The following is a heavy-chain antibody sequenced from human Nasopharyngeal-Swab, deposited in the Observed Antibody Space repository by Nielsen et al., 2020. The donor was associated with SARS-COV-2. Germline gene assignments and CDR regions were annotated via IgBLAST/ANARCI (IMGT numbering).Heavy chain of an antibody. CDR1: GGSISSYY. V-gene: IGHV4-59*01. CDR3: ASLAGTMVRGVIPHRYYYYGMDV. D-gene: IGHD3-10*01. CDR2: IYYSGST. Sequence: SETLSLTCTVSGGSISSYYWSWIRQPPGKGLEWIGYIYYSGSTNYNPSLKSRVTMSVDTSKNQFSLKLSSVTAADTAVYYCASLAGTMVRGVIPHRYYYYGMDVWGQGTTVTVSS. J-gene: IGHJ6*02.